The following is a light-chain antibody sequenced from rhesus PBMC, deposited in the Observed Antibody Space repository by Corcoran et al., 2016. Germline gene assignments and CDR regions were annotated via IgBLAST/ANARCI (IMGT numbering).Light chain of an antibody. J-gene: IGKJ4*01. CDR3: QQYYGLPT. V-gene: IGKV1-25*01. CDR1: QGIASY. CDR2: YAP. Sequence: DIQMTQSPSSVSASVGDRVTITCRASQGIASYVAWYQQKPGKSPNLLIFYAPTWQSGVPSMFRGSGSGTEFTLTLSSLQPEDFATYFCQQYYGLPTFGGGTKVEIK.